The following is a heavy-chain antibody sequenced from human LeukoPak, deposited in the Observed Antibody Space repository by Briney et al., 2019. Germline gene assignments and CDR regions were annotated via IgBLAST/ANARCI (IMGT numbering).Heavy chain of an antibody. V-gene: IGHV4-59*01. CDR3: ARVRRESSGYPNYSDY. CDR1: GGSLSSYY. Sequence: SETLSLTCTVSGGSLSSYYWSWIRQPPGRGLEWIGYVYSSGSANYNPSLKSRVTISVDTSENQFSLKLSSVTAADTAVYFCARVRRESSGYPNYSDYWGQGTLVTVSS. J-gene: IGHJ4*02. CDR2: VYSSGSA. D-gene: IGHD3-22*01.